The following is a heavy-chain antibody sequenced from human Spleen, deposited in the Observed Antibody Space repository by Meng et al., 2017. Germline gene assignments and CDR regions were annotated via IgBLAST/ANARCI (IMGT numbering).Heavy chain of an antibody. J-gene: IGHJ4*02. CDR3: ASLYGDYDY. V-gene: IGHV3-20*04. CDR2: INWNGGST. D-gene: IGHD4-17*01. Sequence: GESLKISCAASGFTFDDYGMSWVRQAPGKGLEWVSGINWNGGSTGYADSVKGRFTISRDNAKNSLYLQMNSLRAEDTALYYCASLYGDYDYWGQGTLVTVSS. CDR1: GFTFDDYG.